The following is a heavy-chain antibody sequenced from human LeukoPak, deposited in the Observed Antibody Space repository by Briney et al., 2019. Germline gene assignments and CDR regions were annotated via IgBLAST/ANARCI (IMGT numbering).Heavy chain of an antibody. CDR3: ARTTGHFDSSGYYRWLAP. CDR2: VYYSGSP. CDR1: GDSMRSYI. J-gene: IGHJ5*02. V-gene: IGHV4-59*01. D-gene: IGHD3-22*01. Sequence: SETQSLTCSVSGDSMRSYIWSWIRQPPGKGLEWIGYVYYSGSPNYNPSLKSRVTISLDTSKNEISLNLTSVTGADTAVYYCARTTGHFDSSGYYRWLAPWGQGILVTVSS.